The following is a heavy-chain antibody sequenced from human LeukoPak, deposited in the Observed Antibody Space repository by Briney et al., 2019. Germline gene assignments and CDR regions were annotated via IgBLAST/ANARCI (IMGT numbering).Heavy chain of an antibody. V-gene: IGHV3-23*01. D-gene: IGHD6-19*01. CDR1: GFTFSSYG. CDR2: ISGSGGST. J-gene: IGHJ4*02. CDR3: AKDPGGWYSYFDY. Sequence: GGSLRLSCAASGFTFSSYGMSWVRQAPGKGLEWVSAISGSGGSTYYADSVKGRFTISRDNSKTTLYLQMNSMRAEDTAVYYCAKDPGGWYSYFDYWGQGTLVTVSS.